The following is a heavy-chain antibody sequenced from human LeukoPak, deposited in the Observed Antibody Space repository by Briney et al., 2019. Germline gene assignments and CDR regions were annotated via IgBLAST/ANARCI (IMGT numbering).Heavy chain of an antibody. V-gene: IGHV3-48*03. CDR2: ISSSGSTI. J-gene: IGHJ6*02. CDR1: GFTFSSYE. D-gene: IGHD5-24*01. CDR3: ARDTGDGYVYYYYYGMDV. Sequence: GGSLRLSCAASGFTFSSYEMNWVRQAPGKGLEWVSYISSSGSTIYYADSVKGRFTISRDNAKNSLYLQMNSLRAEDTAVYYCARDTGDGYVYYYYYGMDVWGQGTTVTVSS.